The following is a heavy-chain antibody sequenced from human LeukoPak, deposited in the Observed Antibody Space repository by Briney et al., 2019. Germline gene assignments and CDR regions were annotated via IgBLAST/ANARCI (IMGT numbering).Heavy chain of an antibody. V-gene: IGHV1-69*04. D-gene: IGHD5-12*01. CDR1: GGTFSSYA. CDR2: IIPILGIA. Sequence: GASVKVSCKASGGTFSSYAISWVRQAPGQGLEWMGRIIPILGIANYAQKFQGRVTITADKSTSTAYMELSSLRSEDTAVYYCARARHSGYDLDYFDYGGQGTLVTVSS. J-gene: IGHJ4*02. CDR3: ARARHSGYDLDYFDY.